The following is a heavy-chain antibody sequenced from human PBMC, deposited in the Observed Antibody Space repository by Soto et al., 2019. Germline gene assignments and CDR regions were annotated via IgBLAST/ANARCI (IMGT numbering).Heavy chain of an antibody. J-gene: IGHJ4*02. Sequence: QVQLQESGPGLVKPSDTLSLTCTVSGGSISSGGYYWNWIRQYPGKGLEWIAYIYQSGTPYYNPSLKSRATISIDRSKNQFPLMLDSVTAADTAVYYCARDLRLDSWGPGTLVTVSS. CDR1: GGSISSGGYY. V-gene: IGHV4-31*03. CDR3: ARDLRLDS. D-gene: IGHD2-21*02. CDR2: IYQSGTP.